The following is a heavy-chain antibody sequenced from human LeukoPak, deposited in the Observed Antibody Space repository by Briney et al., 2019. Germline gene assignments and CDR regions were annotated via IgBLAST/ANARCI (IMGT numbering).Heavy chain of an antibody. D-gene: IGHD1-26*01. J-gene: IGHJ4*02. V-gene: IGHV3-11*01. CDR1: GFTFSDYY. CDR2: ISSSGSTI. Sequence: GGSLRLSCAASGFTFSDYYMSWIRQAPGKGLEWVSYISSSGSTIYYADSVKGRFTISRDNSKNTLYLQMNSLRAEDTAVYYCAKVRLDSGSYYDYWGQGTLVTVSS. CDR3: AKVRLDSGSYYDY.